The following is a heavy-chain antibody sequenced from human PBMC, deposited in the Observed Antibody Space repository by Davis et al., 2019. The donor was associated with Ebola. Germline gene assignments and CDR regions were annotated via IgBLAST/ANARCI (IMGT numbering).Heavy chain of an antibody. CDR2: ISYDGSNK. Sequence: GGSLRLSCAASGFTFSSYGMHWVRQAPGKGLEWVAVISYDGSNKYYADSVKGRFTISRDNSKNTLYLQMNSLRSDDTAVYYCARSSSGGYYFDYWGQGTLVTVSS. CDR3: ARSSSGGYYFDY. D-gene: IGHD6-6*01. J-gene: IGHJ4*02. CDR1: GFTFSSYG. V-gene: IGHV3-30*03.